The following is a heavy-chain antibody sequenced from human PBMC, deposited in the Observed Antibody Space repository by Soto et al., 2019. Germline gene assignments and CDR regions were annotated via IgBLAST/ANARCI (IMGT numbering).Heavy chain of an antibody. Sequence: PETLSLTCGVSGGSINTDYWCSWVRQAPGKALEWIGEVHHSGTTNYIQSLKTRITMSVDKSGNKVSMKLNSMTAADTAVYYCARGRTNMLPHDFDYWGQGALFTVSS. D-gene: IGHD1-7*01. CDR2: VHHSGTT. CDR1: GGSINTDYW. CDR3: ARGRTNMLPHDFDY. V-gene: IGHV4-4*03. J-gene: IGHJ4*02.